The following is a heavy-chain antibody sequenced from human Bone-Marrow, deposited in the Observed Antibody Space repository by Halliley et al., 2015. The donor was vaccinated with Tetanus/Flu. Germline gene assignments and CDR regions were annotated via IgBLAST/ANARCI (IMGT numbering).Heavy chain of an antibody. CDR3: AREDDFYSYAMDV. Sequence: WVSYISVSGTKIRYADSVRGRFTISRDNARNSVYLQMTSLRAEDTAVYYCAREDDFYSYAMDVWGQGTTVTVSS. D-gene: IGHD2-21*02. CDR2: ISVSGTKI. J-gene: IGHJ6*02. V-gene: IGHV3-48*03.